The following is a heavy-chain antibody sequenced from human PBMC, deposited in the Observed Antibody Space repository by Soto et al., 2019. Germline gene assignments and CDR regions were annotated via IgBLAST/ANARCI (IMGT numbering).Heavy chain of an antibody. CDR3: VRYCSTTLCNGVATRTFDY. CDR1: GFTFSTYE. D-gene: IGHD2-2*01. CDR2: ISTSGSTV. V-gene: IGHV3-48*03. J-gene: IGHJ4*02. Sequence: PGGSLRLSCAASGFTFSTYEMNWVRQAPGKGLEWVSYISTSGSTVYCADSVKGRFTISRDNTRNSLYLQMNSLRDEDTALYYCVRYCSTTLCNGVATRTFDYWGQGTLVTVSS.